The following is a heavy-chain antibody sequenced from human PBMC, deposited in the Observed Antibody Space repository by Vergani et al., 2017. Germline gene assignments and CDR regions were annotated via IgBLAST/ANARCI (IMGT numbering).Heavy chain of an antibody. CDR3: AKDRGVGATTEYFQH. D-gene: IGHD1-26*01. CDR2: ISGSGGSA. J-gene: IGHJ1*01. CDR1: GFTFSSYA. V-gene: IGHV3-23*01. Sequence: EVQLLESGGGLVQPGGSLRLSCAASGFTFSSYAMSWVRQAPGKGLEWVSAISGSGGSAYYADSVKGRFTISRDNSKNTLYLQMNSRRAEDTAVSYCAKDRGVGATTEYFQHWGQGTLVTVSS.